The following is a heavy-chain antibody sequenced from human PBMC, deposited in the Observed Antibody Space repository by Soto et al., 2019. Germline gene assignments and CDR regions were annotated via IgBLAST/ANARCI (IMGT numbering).Heavy chain of an antibody. CDR3: ARQTQSGWGSYSFDP. Sequence: EVQLVESGGGLVQPGGSLRLSCAASGFTFSSYAMHWVRQAPGKGLEYVSAISSNGGSTYYANSVKGRFTISRDNSKNTLYLQMGSLRAEDMAVYYWARQTQSGWGSYSFDPWGEGTLVTVSS. V-gene: IGHV3-64*01. CDR2: ISSNGGST. D-gene: IGHD1-26*01. CDR1: GFTFSSYA. J-gene: IGHJ5*02.